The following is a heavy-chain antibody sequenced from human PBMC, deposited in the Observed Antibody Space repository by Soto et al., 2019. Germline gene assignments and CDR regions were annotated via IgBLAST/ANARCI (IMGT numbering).Heavy chain of an antibody. Sequence: SETLSLTCAVYGGSFSGYYWSWIRQPPGKGLEWIGEINHSGSTNYNPSLKSRVTISVDTSKNQFSLKLSSVTAADTAVYYCAIHNSSGPYYFDYWGQGTLITVSS. CDR2: INHSGST. CDR1: GGSFSGYY. V-gene: IGHV4-34*01. CDR3: AIHNSSGPYYFDY. D-gene: IGHD6-25*01. J-gene: IGHJ4*02.